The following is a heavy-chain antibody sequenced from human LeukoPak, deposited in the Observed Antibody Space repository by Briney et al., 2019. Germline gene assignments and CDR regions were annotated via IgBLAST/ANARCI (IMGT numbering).Heavy chain of an antibody. Sequence: SEALSLTCTVSGGSISSSSSYWVWIRQPPGKGLEWIGTIYYSGNTYYNPSLKSRVTISVDTSKNQFSLKLTSVTAADTAVYYCARDTGPSGTAFDYWSQGTLVTVSS. J-gene: IGHJ4*02. CDR1: GGSISSSSSY. D-gene: IGHD2-2*01. CDR2: IYYSGNT. V-gene: IGHV4-39*07. CDR3: ARDTGPSGTAFDY.